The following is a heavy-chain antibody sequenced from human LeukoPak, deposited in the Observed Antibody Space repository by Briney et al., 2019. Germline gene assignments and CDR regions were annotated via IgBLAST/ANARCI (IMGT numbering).Heavy chain of an antibody. CDR3: ARVLSTPSDRHELFRWFDP. V-gene: IGHV1-18*01. Sequence: ASVKVSCKASGYTFTSYGISWVRQAPGQGLEWMGWISAYNGNTNYAQKLQGRVTMTTDTSTSTAYMELRSLRSDDTAVYYCARVLSTPSDRHELFRWFDPWGQGTLVTVSS. J-gene: IGHJ5*02. CDR1: GYTFTSYG. CDR2: ISAYNGNT. D-gene: IGHD1-26*01.